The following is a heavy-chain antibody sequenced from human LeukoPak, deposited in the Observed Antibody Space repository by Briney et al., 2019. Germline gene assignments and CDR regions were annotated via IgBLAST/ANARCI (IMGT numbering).Heavy chain of an antibody. CDR3: AKAHVVVIAMPDY. J-gene: IGHJ4*02. CDR1: GFTFSSYA. Sequence: GGSLRLSCAASGFTFSSYAMHWVRQAPGKGLEWVAVISYDGSNKYYADSVKGRFTISRDNSKNTLYLQMNSLRAEDTAVYYCAKAHVVVIAMPDYWGQGTLVTVSS. CDR2: ISYDGSNK. D-gene: IGHD2-21*01. V-gene: IGHV3-30-3*01.